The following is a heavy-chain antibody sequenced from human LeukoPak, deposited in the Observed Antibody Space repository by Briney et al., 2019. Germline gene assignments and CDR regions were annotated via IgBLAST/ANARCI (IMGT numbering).Heavy chain of an antibody. CDR3: ARDAPGTAATGDV. J-gene: IGHJ6*02. Sequence: ASVKVSCKSSGYTFTGYYMHWVRQAPGQGLEWMGWINPVSGGTNYAQKSQGRVTMTRDTSINTVYMELRSLRSDDTALYYCARDAPGTAATGDVWGQGTTVTVSS. CDR1: GYTFTGYY. V-gene: IGHV1-2*02. CDR2: INPVSGGT. D-gene: IGHD6-25*01.